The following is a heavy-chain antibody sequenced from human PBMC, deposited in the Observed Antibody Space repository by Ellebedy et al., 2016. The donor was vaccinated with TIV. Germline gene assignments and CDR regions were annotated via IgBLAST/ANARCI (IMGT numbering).Heavy chain of an antibody. D-gene: IGHD5-12*01. J-gene: IGHJ4*02. V-gene: IGHV4-59*01. Sequence: MPSETLSLTCSVSGGSISRYYWNWIRQPPGKGLQRMGYMDYTGIINYSPSLKSRVTISVDTSKNLFSLNLISVTAADTAVYYCAGSAYGGYDSAFDSWGQGTLVTVSS. CDR1: GGSISRYY. CDR3: AGSAYGGYDSAFDS. CDR2: MDYTGII.